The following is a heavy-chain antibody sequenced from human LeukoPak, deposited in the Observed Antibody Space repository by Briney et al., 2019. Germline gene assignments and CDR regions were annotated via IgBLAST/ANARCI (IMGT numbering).Heavy chain of an antibody. D-gene: IGHD3-22*01. CDR3: ARDYDSSAEDYFDY. Sequence: GGPLRLSCAASGFTFSSYSMKWVRQAPGKGLEWVSSISSGSSYIYYADSVKGRFTVSRDNAKNSLYLQMSSLRAEDTAVYYCARDYDSSAEDYFDYWGQGTLVTVSS. V-gene: IGHV3-21*01. J-gene: IGHJ4*02. CDR2: ISSGSSYI. CDR1: GFTFSSYS.